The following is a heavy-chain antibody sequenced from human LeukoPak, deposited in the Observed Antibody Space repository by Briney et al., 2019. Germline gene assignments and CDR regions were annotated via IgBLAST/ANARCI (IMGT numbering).Heavy chain of an antibody. V-gene: IGHV3-21*01. CDR2: ISSSSSYI. CDR3: ARGSGPPVDAFDI. Sequence: GGSLRLSCAASGFTFSSYSMNWVRQAPGEGLEWVSSISSSSSYIYYADSVKGRFTISRDNAKNSLYLQMNSLRAEDTAVYYCARGSGPPVDAFDIWGQGTMVTVSS. D-gene: IGHD1-26*01. J-gene: IGHJ3*02. CDR1: GFTFSSYS.